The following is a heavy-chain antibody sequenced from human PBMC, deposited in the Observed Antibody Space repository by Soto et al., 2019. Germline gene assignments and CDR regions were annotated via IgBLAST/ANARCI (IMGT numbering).Heavy chain of an antibody. CDR2: ISYDGSNK. J-gene: IGHJ4*02. CDR3: AKDSGSYMTFDY. D-gene: IGHD1-26*01. CDR1: GFTFSSYG. Sequence: QVQLVESGGGVVQPGRSLRLSCAASGFTFSSYGMHWVRQAPGKRLEWVAVISYDGSNKYYADSVKGRFTISRDNSKNTLYLQMNSLRAEDTAVYYCAKDSGSYMTFDYWGQGTLVTVSS. V-gene: IGHV3-30*18.